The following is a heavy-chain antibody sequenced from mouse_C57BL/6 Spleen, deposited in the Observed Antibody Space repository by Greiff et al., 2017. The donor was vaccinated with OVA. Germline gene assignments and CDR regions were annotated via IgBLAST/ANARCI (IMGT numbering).Heavy chain of an antibody. V-gene: IGHV10-1*01. D-gene: IGHD1-1*01. CDR1: GFSFNTYA. CDR2: IRSKSNNYAT. Sequence: EVKVVESGGGLVQPKGSLKLSCAASGFSFNTYAMNWVRQAPGKGLEWVARIRSKSNNYATYYADSVKDRFTISRDDSESMLYLQMNNLKTEDTAMYYCVRLGTTGGYFDVWGTGTTVTVSS. CDR3: VRLGTTGGYFDV. J-gene: IGHJ1*03.